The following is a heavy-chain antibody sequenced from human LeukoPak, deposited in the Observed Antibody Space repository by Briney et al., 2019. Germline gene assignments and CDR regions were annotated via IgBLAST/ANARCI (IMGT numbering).Heavy chain of an antibody. D-gene: IGHD2-2*01. CDR1: GFPLSCYA. Sequence: GGSLTLSCAASGFPLSCYAMLWARPAPGKALEGVSALRDCGGSTYYPAPVTGRLTISRDQSPNPLYLQINGRRADDTALYYCARLYRYCSSTSCPNAFDIWGQGTMVTVSS. V-gene: IGHV3-23*01. J-gene: IGHJ3*02. CDR2: LRDCGGST. CDR3: ARLYRYCSSTSCPNAFDI.